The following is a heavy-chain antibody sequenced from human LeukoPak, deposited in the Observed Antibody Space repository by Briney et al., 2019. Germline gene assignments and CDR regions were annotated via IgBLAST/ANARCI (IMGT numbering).Heavy chain of an antibody. J-gene: IGHJ4*02. Sequence: PGGSLRLSCAASGFTFSSYWMSWVRQAPGKGLEWVANIKQDGSEKYYVDSVKGRFTISRDNAKNSLYLQMNSLRPEDTAVYYCASDVQLTSFYYFDYWGQGTLVTVSS. D-gene: IGHD1-1*01. CDR1: GFTFSSYW. CDR3: ASDVQLTSFYYFDY. V-gene: IGHV3-7*01. CDR2: IKQDGSEK.